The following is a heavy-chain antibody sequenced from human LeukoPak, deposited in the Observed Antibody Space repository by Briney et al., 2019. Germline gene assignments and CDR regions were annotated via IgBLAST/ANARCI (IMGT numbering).Heavy chain of an antibody. CDR1: GFTSSSYG. Sequence: GRSLRLSCAASGFTSSSYGMHWVRQAPGKGLEWVAVISYDGSNKYYADSVKGRFTISRDNSKNTLYLQMNSLRAEDTAVYYCAKDGGSSSWYFDYWGQGTLVTVSS. CDR2: ISYDGSNK. V-gene: IGHV3-30*18. CDR3: AKDGGSSSWYFDY. D-gene: IGHD6-13*01. J-gene: IGHJ4*02.